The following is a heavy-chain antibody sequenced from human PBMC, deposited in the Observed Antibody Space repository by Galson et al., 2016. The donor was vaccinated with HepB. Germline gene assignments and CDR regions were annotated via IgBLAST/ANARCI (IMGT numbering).Heavy chain of an antibody. D-gene: IGHD1-1*01. CDR3: AKERLVRRIFDH. V-gene: IGHV3-23*01. CDR2: ISTRRTT. J-gene: IGHJ4*02. CDR1: GFVFSNFG. Sequence: SLRLSCAASGFVFSNFGLRWVRQAPGKGLEWVASISTRRTTYYPDSVQGRFTISRDNSNNTLYLQMNGLRAEDTAVYYCAKERLVRRIFDHWGQGTLLTVSS.